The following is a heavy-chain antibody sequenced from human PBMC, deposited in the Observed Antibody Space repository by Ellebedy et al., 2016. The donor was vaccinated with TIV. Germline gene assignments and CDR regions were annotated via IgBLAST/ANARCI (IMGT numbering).Heavy chain of an antibody. CDR3: ARGAGGYGGYEAYYFDL. CDR1: GASISTNDYY. D-gene: IGHD5-12*01. CDR2: VHHRGRT. V-gene: IGHV4-31*03. Sequence: MPSETLSLTCTVSGASISTNDYYWSWIRQLPGKGLEWIGYVHHRGRTHYSPSLTSRITISIDTSKNQFPLRMDSVAAADSAVYYWARGAGGYGGYEAYYFDLWGQGSLVTVSS. J-gene: IGHJ4*02.